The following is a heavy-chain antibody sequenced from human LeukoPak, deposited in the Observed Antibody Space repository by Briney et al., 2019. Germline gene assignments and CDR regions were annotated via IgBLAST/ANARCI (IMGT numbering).Heavy chain of an antibody. V-gene: IGHV3-23*01. CDR2: ISGSGGST. Sequence: GGSLRLSCAASGFTFSSYSMNWVRQAPGKGLEWVSAISGSGGSTYYADSVKGRFTISRDNSKNTLYLQMNSLRAEDTAVYYCAKDTAVVVAATFDYWGQGTLVTVSS. J-gene: IGHJ4*02. D-gene: IGHD2-15*01. CDR3: AKDTAVVVAATFDY. CDR1: GFTFSSYS.